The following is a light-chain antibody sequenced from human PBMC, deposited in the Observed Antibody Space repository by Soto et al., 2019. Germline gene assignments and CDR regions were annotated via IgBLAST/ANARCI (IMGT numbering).Light chain of an antibody. CDR2: GNS. V-gene: IGLV1-40*01. CDR1: RANIGAGYD. CDR3: QSFDSSLSGAV. Sequence: QSVLTQPPSVSGAPGQRVTISCAGSRANIGAGYDVQWYQHLPGTAPKLLISGNSYRPSGVPDRFSGSKSGTSASLAITGLQAEDEADDYCQSFDSSLSGAVFGSGTKVTVL. J-gene: IGLJ1*01.